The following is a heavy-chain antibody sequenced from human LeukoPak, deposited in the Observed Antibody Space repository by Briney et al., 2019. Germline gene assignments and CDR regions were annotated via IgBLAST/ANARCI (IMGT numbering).Heavy chain of an antibody. CDR2: INWSGGST. CDR1: GFTFDDYG. D-gene: IGHD3-22*01. Sequence: PGGSLRLSCAASGFTFDDYGMTWVRQAPGKGLEWVSSINWSGGSTGYADSVKGRFTIPRDNAKNSLYLQMNSLRAEDTALYYCARGADSSGYYYFDYWGQGTLVTVSS. CDR3: ARGADSSGYYYFDY. V-gene: IGHV3-20*04. J-gene: IGHJ4*02.